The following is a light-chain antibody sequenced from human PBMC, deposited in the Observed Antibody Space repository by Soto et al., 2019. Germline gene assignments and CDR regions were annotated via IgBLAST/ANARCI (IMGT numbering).Light chain of an antibody. J-gene: IGLJ1*01. CDR2: DVG. CDR3: SSYTTSTTYV. CDR1: SSDVGAYNY. Sequence: QSALTQPASVSGSPGQSIAISCTGTSSDVGAYNYVSWFQQHPGKAPKLMIYDVGSRPSGVSNRFSGSKSGNTASLTISGLQAEDEADYYCSSYTTSTTYVFGTGTKVTV. V-gene: IGLV2-14*03.